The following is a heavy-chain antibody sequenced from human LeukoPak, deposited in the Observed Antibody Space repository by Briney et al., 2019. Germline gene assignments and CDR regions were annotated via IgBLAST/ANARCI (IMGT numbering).Heavy chain of an antibody. Sequence: GASVKVSCKASGYTFTDYYIHWVRQAPGQGLEWMGWINPNGGGTNYAQKFQGRVTMTRDTSISAAYLELSGLRSDDTAVYYCARALTWRSSGLGTFAIWGQGTMVTVSS. CDR3: ARALTWRSSGLGTFAI. CDR2: INPNGGGT. CDR1: GYTFTDYY. J-gene: IGHJ3*02. V-gene: IGHV1-2*02. D-gene: IGHD6-19*01.